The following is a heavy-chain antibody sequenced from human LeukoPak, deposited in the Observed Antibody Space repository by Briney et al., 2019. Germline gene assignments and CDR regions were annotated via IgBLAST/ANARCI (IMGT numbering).Heavy chain of an antibody. CDR1: WFSLSTSGVG. D-gene: IGHD2-15*01. CDR2: IYWDDDK. CDR3: AHRGYCSGGSCYSGGWFDP. Sequence: EAGPTPVKPTQTLTLTCTFSWFSLSTSGVGLGLIPQPPGKALGWLSLIYWDDDKRYSPSLKSRLTITKDTSKNQVVLTMTNMDPVDTATYYCAHRGYCSGGSCYSGGWFDPWGQGTLVTVSS. V-gene: IGHV2-5*02. J-gene: IGHJ5*02.